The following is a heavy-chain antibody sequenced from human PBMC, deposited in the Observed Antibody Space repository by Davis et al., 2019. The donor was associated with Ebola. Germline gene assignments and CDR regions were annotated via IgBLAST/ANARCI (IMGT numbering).Heavy chain of an antibody. CDR3: ARGGCSSSSWSHDHDY. D-gene: IGHD6-6*01. Sequence: PGGSLRLSCAASRFTFSSYGMHWVRQAPGKGLEWVAVICYDGSNKYYADSVKGRFTISRDNSKNTLYLQMNSLRAEDTAVYYCARGGCSSSSWSHDHDYWGQGTLVTVSS. CDR1: RFTFSSYG. V-gene: IGHV3-33*01. CDR2: ICYDGSNK. J-gene: IGHJ4*02.